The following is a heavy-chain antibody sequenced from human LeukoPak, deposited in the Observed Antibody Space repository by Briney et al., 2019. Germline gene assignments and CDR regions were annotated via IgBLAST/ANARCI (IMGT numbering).Heavy chain of an antibody. CDR3: ARTYYGSGSYYDAFDI. Sequence: GGSLRLSCAASGFTFSNYGMNWVRQAPGKGLEWVSAISGSGHNTYYADSVKGRFTISRDNSKNTLFLQMNSLRAEDTAVYYCARTYYGSGSYYDAFDIWGQGTMVTVSS. V-gene: IGHV3-23*01. J-gene: IGHJ3*02. D-gene: IGHD3-10*01. CDR2: ISGSGHNT. CDR1: GFTFSNYG.